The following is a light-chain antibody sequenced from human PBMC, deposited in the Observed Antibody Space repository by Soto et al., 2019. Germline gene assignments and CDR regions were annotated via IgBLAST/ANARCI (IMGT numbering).Light chain of an antibody. V-gene: IGKV3-20*01. CDR1: QSVSSSY. J-gene: IGKJ4*01. CDR3: QQFSSYPLT. CDR2: GAS. Sequence: EIVLTQSPATLSLSPGERATLSCRASQSVSSSYLAWYQQKPGQAPRLLIYGASSRATGIPDRFSGSGSGTDFTLTISGLEPEDFAVYYCQQFSSYPLTFGGGTKVDIK.